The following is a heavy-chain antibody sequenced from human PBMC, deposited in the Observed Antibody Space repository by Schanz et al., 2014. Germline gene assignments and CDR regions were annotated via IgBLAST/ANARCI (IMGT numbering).Heavy chain of an antibody. CDR1: GYTFAMYD. CDR2: MNPNSGTT. CDR3: ARNIIATARAYDI. V-gene: IGHV1-8*01. Sequence: QVQLVQSGSELKKPGASVKVSCKASGYTFAMYDMNWVRQAPGQGLEWMGWMNPNSGTTGYAQKFQDRVTLTTDTSTSTAYMELRSLRSDDTAVYYCARNIIATARAYDIWGQGTMVTVSS. J-gene: IGHJ3*02. D-gene: IGHD6-13*01.